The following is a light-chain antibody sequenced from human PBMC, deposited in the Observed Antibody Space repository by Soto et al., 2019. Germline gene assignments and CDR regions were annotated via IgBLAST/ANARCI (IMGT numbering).Light chain of an antibody. CDR3: QSYDSSLSGSGV. Sequence: QSVLTQPPSVSGAPGQRVTISCTGSSSNIGAHYDVHWYQQLPGTAPRLLISGHNNRPSGVPDRFFGSKSGTSASLTIIGLQAEDEADYYCQSYDSSLSGSGVFGGGTKLTVL. CDR2: GHN. J-gene: IGLJ3*02. CDR1: SSNIGAHYD. V-gene: IGLV1-40*01.